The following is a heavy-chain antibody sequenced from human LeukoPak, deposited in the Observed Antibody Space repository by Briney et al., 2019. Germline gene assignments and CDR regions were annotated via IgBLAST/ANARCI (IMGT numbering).Heavy chain of an antibody. V-gene: IGHV3-30-3*01. Sequence: GGSLRPSCAASGFTFSSYAMHWVRQAPGKGLEWVAVISYDGSNKYYADSVKGRFTISRDNSKNTLYLQMNSLRAEDTAVYYCARGVGSGSYYRPDAFDIWGQGTMVTVSS. CDR2: ISYDGSNK. CDR3: ARGVGSGSYYRPDAFDI. D-gene: IGHD3-10*01. CDR1: GFTFSSYA. J-gene: IGHJ3*02.